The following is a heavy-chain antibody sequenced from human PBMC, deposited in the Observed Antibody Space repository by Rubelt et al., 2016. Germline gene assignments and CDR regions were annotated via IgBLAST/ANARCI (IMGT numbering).Heavy chain of an antibody. Sequence: HWVRQAPGKGLEWVSCINNDGTTTSYAASVKGRFTISRDNAKNTLYLQMNSLRAEDTAVYYCASRFFSGSYFGYWGQGTLVTVSS. D-gene: IGHD1-26*01. J-gene: IGHJ4*02. V-gene: IGHV3-74*01. CDR3: ASRFFSGSYFGY. CDR2: INNDGTTT.